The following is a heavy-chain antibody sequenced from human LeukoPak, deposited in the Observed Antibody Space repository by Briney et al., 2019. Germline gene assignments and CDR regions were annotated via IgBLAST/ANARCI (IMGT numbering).Heavy chain of an antibody. D-gene: IGHD6-25*01. CDR3: ARGISAYYYYYYMDV. Sequence: ASVKVSCKASGYTFTSYVINWVRQATGQGLEWMGWMNPNSGNTGYAQKFQGRVTMTRNTSISTAYMELSSLRSEDTAVYYCARGISAYYYYYYMDVWGKGTTVTVSS. CDR2: MNPNSGNT. J-gene: IGHJ6*03. CDR1: GYTFTSYV. V-gene: IGHV1-8*01.